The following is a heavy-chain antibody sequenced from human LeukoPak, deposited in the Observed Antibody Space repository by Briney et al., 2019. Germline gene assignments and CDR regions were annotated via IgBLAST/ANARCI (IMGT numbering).Heavy chain of an antibody. D-gene: IGHD5-24*01. CDR1: GFTISSNY. CDR2: IYTGGTT. Sequence: GGSLRLSCTASGFTISSNYMMWVRQAPGKGLEWVSVIYTGGTTYYADSVKGRFTISRDNSKNTLSLQMNSLRSEDTAVYYCACRDGYNFGYWGQGTLGTVSS. CDR3: ACRDGYNFGY. J-gene: IGHJ4*02. V-gene: IGHV3-66*01.